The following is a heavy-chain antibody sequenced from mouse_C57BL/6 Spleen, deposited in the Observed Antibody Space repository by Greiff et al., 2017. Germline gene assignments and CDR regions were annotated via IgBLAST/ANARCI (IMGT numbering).Heavy chain of an antibody. V-gene: IGHV2-3*01. CDR2: IWGDGSK. CDR1: GFSLTSYG. D-gene: IGHD1-1*01. Sequence: VMLVESGPGLVAPSQSLSITCTVSGFSLTSYGVSWVRQPPGKGLEWLGVIWGDGSKNYHSALISRLSISKDNSKSQVFLKLNSLQTDDTATYYCTKTYGSSNYYAMDYWGQGTSVTVSS. J-gene: IGHJ4*01. CDR3: TKTYGSSNYYAMDY.